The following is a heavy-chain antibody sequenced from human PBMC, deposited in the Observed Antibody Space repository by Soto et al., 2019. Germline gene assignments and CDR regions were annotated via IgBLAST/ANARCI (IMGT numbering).Heavy chain of an antibody. D-gene: IGHD3-22*01. Sequence: GESLKISCKGSGYSFTSYWIGWVRQMPGKGLEWMGIIYPGDSDTRHSPSFQGQVTISADKSISTAYLQWSSLKASDTAMYYCARLDDSSGYYGAFQHWGQGTLVTVSS. CDR3: ARLDDSSGYYGAFQH. J-gene: IGHJ1*01. CDR2: IYPGDSDT. V-gene: IGHV5-51*01. CDR1: GYSFTSYW.